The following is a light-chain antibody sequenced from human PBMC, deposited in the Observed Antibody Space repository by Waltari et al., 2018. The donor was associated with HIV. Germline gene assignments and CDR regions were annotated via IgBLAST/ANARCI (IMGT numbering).Light chain of an antibody. CDR1: SSDVGGYNY. J-gene: IGLJ2*01. V-gene: IGLV2-14*01. CDR3: SSYTSSSTLVV. Sequence: QSALTQPASVSGSPGQSITISCTGTSSDVGGYNYVSWYQQHPAKAPKLMIYDVSNRPSGVSKRFSCSKSGNTASLTISGRQAEDEADYYCSSYTSSSTLVVFGGGTKLTVL. CDR2: DVS.